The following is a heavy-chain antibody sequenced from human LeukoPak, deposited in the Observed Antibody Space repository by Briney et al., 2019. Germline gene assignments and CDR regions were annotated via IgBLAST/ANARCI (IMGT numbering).Heavy chain of an antibody. CDR1: GGSISSYY. V-gene: IGHV4-59*08. CDR2: IYYSGST. D-gene: IGHD4-17*01. J-gene: IGHJ4*02. Sequence: SETLSLTCTVSGGSISSYYWSWIRQPPGKGLEWIGYIYYSGSTNYNPSLKSRVTISVDTSKNQFSLKLSSVTAADTAVYYCARHDRGDYGSLNYWGQGTLVTVSS. CDR3: ARHDRGDYGSLNY.